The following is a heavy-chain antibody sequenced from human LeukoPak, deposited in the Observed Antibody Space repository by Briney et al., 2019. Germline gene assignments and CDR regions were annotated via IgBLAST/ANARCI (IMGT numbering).Heavy chain of an antibody. V-gene: IGHV3-64D*06. CDR3: VKHYDILTDLGYYFDY. CDR1: GFTFSSYA. D-gene: IGHD3-9*01. Sequence: GGSLRLSCSASGFTFSSYAMHWVRQAPVKGLQYVSAISSNGGSTYYADSVKGRFTISRDNSKNTLYLQMSSLRAEDTAVYYCVKHYDILTDLGYYFDYWGQGTLVTVSS. CDR2: ISSNGGST. J-gene: IGHJ4*02.